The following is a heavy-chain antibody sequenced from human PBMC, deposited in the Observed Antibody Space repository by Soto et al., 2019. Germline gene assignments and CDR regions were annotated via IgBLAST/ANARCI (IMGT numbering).Heavy chain of an antibody. CDR2: VFYTGRT. V-gene: IGHV4-39*01. D-gene: IGHD3-10*01. J-gene: IGHJ4*02. CDR3: ARHSHPGSYCCAFDS. Sequence: QLQLQESGPGLVKPSETLSLTCTVSGGSISSTNYYWVWIRQTPGKGLEWIGSVFYTGRTYYTPSRRSRVTITVHTSDNPFSLKLSSVIAADAAVFYCARHSHPGSYCCAFDSWGQGTLVAVSS. CDR1: GGSISSTNYY.